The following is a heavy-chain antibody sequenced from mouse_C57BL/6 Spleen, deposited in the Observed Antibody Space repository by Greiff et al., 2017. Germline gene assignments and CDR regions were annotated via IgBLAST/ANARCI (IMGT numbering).Heavy chain of an antibody. CDR1: GYTFTSYW. J-gene: IGHJ2*01. CDR2: IDPNSGGT. CDR3: AREGGAEVVEEFYFDY. Sequence: VQLQQPGAELVKPGASVKLSCKASGYTFTSYWMHWVKQRPGRGLEWLGRIDPNSGGTKYNEKFKSKATLTVDKPSSTAYMQLSSLTSEDAAVYYCAREGGAEVVEEFYFDYWGQGTTLTVSS. V-gene: IGHV1-72*01. D-gene: IGHD1-1*01.